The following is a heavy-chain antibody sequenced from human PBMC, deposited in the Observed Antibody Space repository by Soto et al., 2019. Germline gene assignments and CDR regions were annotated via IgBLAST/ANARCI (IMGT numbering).Heavy chain of an antibody. CDR1: GGTFSSYT. J-gene: IGHJ5*02. Sequence: QVQLVQSGAEVKKPGSSVKVSCKASGGTFSSYTISWVRQAPGQGLEWMGRIIPILGIANYAQKFQGRVTXXAXKXXSTAYMELSSLRSEDTAVYYCAREGAAAGRNWFDPWGQGTLVTVSS. CDR3: AREGAAAGRNWFDP. CDR2: IIPILGIA. D-gene: IGHD6-13*01. V-gene: IGHV1-69*08.